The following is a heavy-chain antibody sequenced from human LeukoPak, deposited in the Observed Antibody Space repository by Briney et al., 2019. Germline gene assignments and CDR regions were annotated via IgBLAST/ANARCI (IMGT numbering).Heavy chain of an antibody. V-gene: IGHV3-21*01. J-gene: IGHJ4*02. CDR3: ARVSSSGVYFFDY. CDR2: ISTTSYI. CDR1: GFTFSTYS. D-gene: IGHD6-6*01. Sequence: PGGSLRLSCAASGFTFSTYSMSWVRQAPGKGLEWVSSISTTSYIHYADPVKGRFPLSRDKASNSLYMQMNSLRAEDTAVYYCARVSSSGVYFFDYWGQGAQITVSS.